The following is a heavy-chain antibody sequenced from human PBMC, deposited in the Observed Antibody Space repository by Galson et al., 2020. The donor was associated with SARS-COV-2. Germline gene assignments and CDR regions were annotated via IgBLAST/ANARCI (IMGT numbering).Heavy chain of an antibody. CDR3: ARGRYYGSGSSPFGGFDP. CDR1: GYTFTSYY. CDR2: INPSGGSK. J-gene: IGHJ5*02. V-gene: IGHV1-46*01. D-gene: IGHD3-10*01. Sequence: ASVKVSCKASGYTFTSYYMHWVRQAPGQGLEWMGIINPSGGSKSYAQKFQGRVTMTRDTSTGTVYMELSSLRSEDTAVYYCARGRYYGSGSSPFGGFDPWGQGTLVTVSS.